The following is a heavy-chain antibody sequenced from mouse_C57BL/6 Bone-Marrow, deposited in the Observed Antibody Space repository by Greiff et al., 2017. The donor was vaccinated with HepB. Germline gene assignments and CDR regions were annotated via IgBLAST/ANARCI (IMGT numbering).Heavy chain of an antibody. V-gene: IGHV1-63*01. Sequence: SGAELVRPGTSVKMSCKASGYTFTNYWIGWAKQRPGHGLEWIGDIYPGGGYTNYNEKFKGKATLTAYKSSSTAYMQFSSLTSEDSAIYYCAREPYGYAMDYWGQGTSVTVSS. CDR2: IYPGGGYT. CDR3: AREPYGYAMDY. D-gene: IGHD1-1*02. J-gene: IGHJ4*01. CDR1: GYTFTNYW.